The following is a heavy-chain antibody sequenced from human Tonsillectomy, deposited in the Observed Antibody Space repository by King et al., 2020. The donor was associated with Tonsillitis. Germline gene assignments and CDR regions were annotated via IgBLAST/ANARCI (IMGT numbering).Heavy chain of an antibody. J-gene: IGHJ4*02. V-gene: IGHV3-9*01. CDR2: ISWNSGDI. Sequence: QLVQSGGGLVQPGRSQRLSCAASGFTFGDYAMHWVRQTPGKGLEWVSGISWNSGDIGYADSVKGRFTISRDNAKNSLHLQMNSLRPEDTALYYCAKGKHYDILTGSDYWGQGTLVTFSS. CDR1: GFTFGDYA. D-gene: IGHD3-9*01. CDR3: AKGKHYDILTGSDY.